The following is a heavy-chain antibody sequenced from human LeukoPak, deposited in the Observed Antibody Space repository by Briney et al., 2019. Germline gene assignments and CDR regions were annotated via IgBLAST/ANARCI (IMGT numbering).Heavy chain of an antibody. CDR3: ARASHWNQLHYFDY. J-gene: IGHJ4*02. D-gene: IGHD1-1*01. CDR2: VYHSGST. V-gene: IGHV4-4*02. Sequence: SETLSLTCAVSGGSISSSNWWSWVRQPPGKGLEWIGEVYHSGSTNYNPSLKSRVTISVDKSKNQFSLKLSSVTAADTAVYYCARASHWNQLHYFDYWGQGTLVTVSS. CDR1: GGSISSSNW.